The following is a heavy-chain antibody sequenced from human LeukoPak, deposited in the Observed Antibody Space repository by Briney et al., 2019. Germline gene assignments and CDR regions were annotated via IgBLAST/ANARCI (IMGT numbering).Heavy chain of an antibody. CDR2: FDPEDGET. V-gene: IGHV1-24*01. CDR3: ATVGDSSGHYYLSFDY. J-gene: IGHJ4*02. D-gene: IGHD3-22*01. CDR1: GYTLTELS. Sequence: GASVKVSCKVSGYTLTELSMHWVRQAPGKGLEWMRGFDPEDGETIYAQKFQGRVTMTEDTSTDTAYMELSSLRSEDTAVYYCATVGDSSGHYYLSFDYWGQGTLVTVSS.